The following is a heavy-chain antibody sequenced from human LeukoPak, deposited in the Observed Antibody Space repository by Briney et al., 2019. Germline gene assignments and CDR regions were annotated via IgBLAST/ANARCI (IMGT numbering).Heavy chain of an antibody. Sequence: SETLSLTCAVYGGSFSGYYWNWIRQPPGKGLEWIGGINHSGNTNYNPSLKSRVTISVDTSKNQFALKLSSVTAADTAVYYCARGGYGSGWNYLLVWGKGTTVTVSS. D-gene: IGHD3-10*01. J-gene: IGHJ6*03. CDR3: ARGGYGSGWNYLLV. CDR2: INHSGNT. V-gene: IGHV4-34*01. CDR1: GGSFSGYY.